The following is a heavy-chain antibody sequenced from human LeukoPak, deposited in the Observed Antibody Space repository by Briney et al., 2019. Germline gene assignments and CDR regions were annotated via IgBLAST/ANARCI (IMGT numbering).Heavy chain of an antibody. J-gene: IGHJ4*02. Sequence: GGSLRLSCAASGFTFSSYGMHWVRQAPGKGLEWVAVIWYDGSNRYYADSVKGRFTISRDNSKNTLYLQMSSLRAEDTAVYYCARPGRARDNYYFDYWGQGTLVTVSS. CDR3: ARPGRARDNYYFDY. V-gene: IGHV3-33*01. CDR2: IWYDGSNR. D-gene: IGHD1-1*01. CDR1: GFTFSSYG.